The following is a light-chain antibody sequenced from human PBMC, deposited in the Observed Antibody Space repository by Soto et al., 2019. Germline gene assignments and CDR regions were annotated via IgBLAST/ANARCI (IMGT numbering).Light chain of an antibody. CDR2: GST. J-gene: IGLJ1*01. CDR1: SSNIGAGYD. V-gene: IGLV1-40*01. CDR3: QSYDSSLSASV. Sequence: QLVLTQPPSVSGAPGQRVTISCTGSSSNIGAGYDVHWYQQLPGTAPKLLIYGSTNRPSGVPDRFSASKSGTSASLAITGLQAEDEADYYCQSYDSSLSASVFGTGTKLTVL.